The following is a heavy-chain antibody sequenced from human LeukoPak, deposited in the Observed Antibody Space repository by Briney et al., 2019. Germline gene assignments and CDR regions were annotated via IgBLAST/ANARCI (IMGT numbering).Heavy chain of an antibody. CDR1: GLTFSSYS. D-gene: IGHD2-15*01. CDR2: ISSSSSYI. Sequence: PGGSLRLSCAASGLTFSSYSMNWVRQAPGKGLEWVSSISSSSSYIYYADSVKGRFTISRDNAKNSLYLQMNSLRAEDTAVYYCAREIGGGLGPGYWGQGTLVTVSS. J-gene: IGHJ4*02. V-gene: IGHV3-21*01. CDR3: AREIGGGLGPGY.